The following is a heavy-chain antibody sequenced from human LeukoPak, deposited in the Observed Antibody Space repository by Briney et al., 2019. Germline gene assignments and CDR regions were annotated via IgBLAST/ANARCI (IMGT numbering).Heavy chain of an antibody. V-gene: IGHV3-64*01. J-gene: IGHJ4*02. Sequence: GGSLRLSCAASGFTFSSYAMHLVRKAPAKGLEYVSAISSNGGSTYYANSVKGRFTISRDNSKNTLYLQMGSLRAEDMAVYYCARDSAYYYGSGSYVPFDYWGQGTLVTVSS. CDR1: GFTFSSYA. CDR3: ARDSAYYYGSGSYVPFDY. CDR2: ISSNGGST. D-gene: IGHD3-10*01.